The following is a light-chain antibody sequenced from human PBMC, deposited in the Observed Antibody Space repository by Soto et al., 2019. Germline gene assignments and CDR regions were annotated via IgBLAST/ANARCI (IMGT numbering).Light chain of an antibody. V-gene: IGKV1-5*01. J-gene: IGKJ5*01. CDR3: HHYGGSPIT. CDR2: GAS. Sequence: IHMTHAPSTLSGSVLYRVTITFRAGRDTNYWLAWYQQKAGRAPKLLIYGASTRATGIPDRFSGSGSGTDFTLTISRLEPEDFAVYYCHHYGGSPITFGQGTRLEIK. CDR1: RDTNYW.